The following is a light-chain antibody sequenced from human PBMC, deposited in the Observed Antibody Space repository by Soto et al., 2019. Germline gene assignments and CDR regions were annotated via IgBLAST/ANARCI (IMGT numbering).Light chain of an antibody. CDR3: QEYGNPL. J-gene: IGKJ3*01. CDR2: GAS. CDR1: QSISSKY. Sequence: ENVLTHSPGTLSLSPWERGTLSCRASQSISSKYLAWYQQKPGQAPRLLIYGASSRATGVPDRFSGSGSGTDFTLTISRLEPEDFAIYYCQEYGNPLFGPGTKVDIK. V-gene: IGKV3-20*01.